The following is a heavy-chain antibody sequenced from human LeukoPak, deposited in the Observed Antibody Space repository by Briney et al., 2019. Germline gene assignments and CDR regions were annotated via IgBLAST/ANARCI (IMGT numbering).Heavy chain of an antibody. CDR3: AKGSSPWYFGH. J-gene: IGHJ4*02. V-gene: IGHV3-23*01. D-gene: IGHD6-6*01. CDR2: ISGSGGST. Sequence: GGSLRLSCAASGFTFSSQAMSWIRQAPGKGLEWVSAISGSGGSTYYADSVKGRFTISRDNSKNTLYLQMNSLRAEDTAVYYCAKGSSPWYFGHWGQGTLVTVSS. CDR1: GFTFSSQA.